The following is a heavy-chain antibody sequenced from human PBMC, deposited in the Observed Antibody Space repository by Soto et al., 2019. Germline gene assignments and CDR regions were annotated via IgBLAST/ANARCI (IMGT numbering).Heavy chain of an antibody. D-gene: IGHD6-13*01. CDR2: IIPILGIA. CDR3: ASVPAAWGLGCHFDP. Sequence: QVQLVQSGAEVKKPGSSVKVSCKASGGTFSSYTISWVRQAPGQGLEWMGRIIPILGIANYAQKFQGRVTIAADQSTSTAYMELSSLRSEDTAVYYCASVPAAWGLGCHFDPWGQGTLVTVSS. CDR1: GGTFSSYT. V-gene: IGHV1-69*02. J-gene: IGHJ5*02.